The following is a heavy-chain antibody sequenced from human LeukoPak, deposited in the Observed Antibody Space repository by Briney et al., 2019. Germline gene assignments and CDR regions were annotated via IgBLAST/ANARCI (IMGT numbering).Heavy chain of an antibody. CDR1: GFTFSSYW. J-gene: IGHJ6*02. V-gene: IGHV3-7*01. CDR2: IKQDGSEK. Sequence: GGSLRLSCAASGFTFSSYWMSWVRQAPGKGLEWVANIKQDGSEKYYVDSVKGRFTISRDNAKNSLYLQMNSLRAEDTAVYYCARDSSGRYLYYYGMDVWGQGTTVTVSS. D-gene: IGHD6-19*01. CDR3: ARDSSGRYLYYYGMDV.